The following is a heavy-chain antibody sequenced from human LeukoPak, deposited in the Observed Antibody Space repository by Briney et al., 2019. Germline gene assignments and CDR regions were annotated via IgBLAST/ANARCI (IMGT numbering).Heavy chain of an antibody. CDR2: ISSSGSAI. D-gene: IGHD2-2*01. Sequence: GGSLRLSCAASGFTFRSYEMNWVRQAPGKGLEWVSYISSSGSAIHYADSVKGRFTISRDNAKNSLYLQMNSLRAEDTAVYYCAREGGCSTTSCYYLDAFDIWGQGTMVTVSS. V-gene: IGHV3-48*03. J-gene: IGHJ3*02. CDR3: AREGGCSTTSCYYLDAFDI. CDR1: GFTFRSYE.